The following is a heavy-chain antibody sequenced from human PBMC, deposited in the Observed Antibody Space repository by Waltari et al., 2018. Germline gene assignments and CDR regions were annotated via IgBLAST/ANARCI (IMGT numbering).Heavy chain of an antibody. J-gene: IGHJ6*02. D-gene: IGHD3-22*01. CDR1: EFTFSSSA. Sequence: QVQLVESGGGVVTPGRALRLSCAASEFTFSSSAMHWVRQAPGKGLEWVAVISYNARNIYYVDSVKGRFTISRDNSKRMLYLQMNSLRAEDTAVYYCARDYCDRSNCHGMDVWGQGTTVTVSS. CDR3: ARDYCDRSNCHGMDV. CDR2: ISYNARNI. V-gene: IGHV3-30*04.